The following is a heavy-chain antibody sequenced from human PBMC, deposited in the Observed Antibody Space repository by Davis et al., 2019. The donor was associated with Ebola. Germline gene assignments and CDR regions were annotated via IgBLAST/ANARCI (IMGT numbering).Heavy chain of an antibody. J-gene: IGHJ4*02. D-gene: IGHD4-17*01. CDR3: ARGAKVTPVGKRGLRHRDGFDS. V-gene: IGHV4-34*01. Sequence: PRGSLRLSCAVYGGPFTNYYWTWIRQPPGKGLEWIGEVLHSGNVNYSPSLKSRVTISVDMSKNQFSLTVNSVPAADTGLYFCARGAKVTPVGKRGLRHRDGFDSWGQGTLVTVSS. CDR2: VLHSGNV. CDR1: GGPFTNYY.